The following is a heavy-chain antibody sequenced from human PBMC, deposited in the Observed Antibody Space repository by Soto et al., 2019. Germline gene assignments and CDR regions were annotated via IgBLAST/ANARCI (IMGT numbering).Heavy chain of an antibody. D-gene: IGHD1-26*01. V-gene: IGHV3-23*01. Sequence: GGSMIHPWAALGCPFSSYALHWVRKIPGKGLDWGSGISGSGGSTYSADSVKSRFTISRDNSKNTLYLQMNSLRADDTAVYYCAKEGSGSYHPIDYWGQGTLVTVSS. J-gene: IGHJ4*02. CDR1: GCPFSSYA. CDR3: AKEGSGSYHPIDY. CDR2: ISGSGGST.